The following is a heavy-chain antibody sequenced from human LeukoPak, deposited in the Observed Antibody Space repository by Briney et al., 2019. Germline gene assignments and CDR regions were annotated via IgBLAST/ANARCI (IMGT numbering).Heavy chain of an antibody. Sequence: SETLSLTCTVSGGSISSYYWSWIRQPPGKGLEWIGYIYYSGSTNYNPSLKSRVTISVDTSKNQFSLKLSSVTAADTAVYYCARTDYSNYEQDPWGQGTLVTVSS. J-gene: IGHJ5*02. CDR3: ARTDYSNYEQDP. V-gene: IGHV4-59*01. D-gene: IGHD4-11*01. CDR1: GGSISSYY. CDR2: IYYSGST.